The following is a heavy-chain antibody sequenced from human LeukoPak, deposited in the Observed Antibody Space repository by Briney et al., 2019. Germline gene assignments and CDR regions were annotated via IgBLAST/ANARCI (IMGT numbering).Heavy chain of an antibody. CDR1: GGSISSYY. J-gene: IGHJ4*02. V-gene: IGHV4-59*01. D-gene: IGHD5-18*01. Sequence: SETLSLTCTVSGGSISSYYWSWIRQPPGKGLEWIGYIYYSGSTNYNPSLKSRVTISVDTSKNQFSLKLSSVTAADTAVYYCARGAMVTFVDYWGQGTLVTVSS. CDR3: ARGAMVTFVDY. CDR2: IYYSGST.